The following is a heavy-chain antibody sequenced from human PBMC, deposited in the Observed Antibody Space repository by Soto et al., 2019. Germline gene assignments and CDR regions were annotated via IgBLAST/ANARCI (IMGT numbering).Heavy chain of an antibody. CDR1: GFTFSSYG. V-gene: IGHV3-33*01. J-gene: IGHJ4*02. Sequence: QVQLVESGGGVVQPGRSLRLSCAASGFTFSSYGMHWVRQAPGKGLEWVAVIWYDGSNKYYADSVKGRFTISRDNSKNTLYLQMNSLRAEDTAVYYCARDQVGWQLVRGTSDYWGQGTLVTVSS. CDR2: IWYDGSNK. D-gene: IGHD6-13*01. CDR3: ARDQVGWQLVRGTSDY.